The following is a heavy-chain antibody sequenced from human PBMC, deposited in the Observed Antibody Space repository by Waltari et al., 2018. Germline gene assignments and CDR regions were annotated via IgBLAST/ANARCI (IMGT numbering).Heavy chain of an antibody. CDR3: AGGPGTYWSGLLDY. Sequence: EVQLVESGGNLVKAGGSLRLSCEVSGFTFSKIWLSWVRQAPGKGLEWVGRSKSKIDGGKTDYAEPVRGRFTISRDDSKNMFYLEMDSLKTEDTAVYYCAGGPGTYWSGLLDYWGQGTLVTVSS. CDR1: GFTFSKIW. J-gene: IGHJ4*02. D-gene: IGHD3-3*01. CDR2: SKSKIDGGKT. V-gene: IGHV3-15*01.